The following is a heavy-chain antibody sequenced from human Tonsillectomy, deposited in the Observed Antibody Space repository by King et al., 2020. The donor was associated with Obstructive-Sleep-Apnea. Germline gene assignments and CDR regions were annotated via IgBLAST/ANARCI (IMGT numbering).Heavy chain of an antibody. J-gene: IGHJ4*02. CDR3: ARHVRGYSGYDYGYYFDY. Sequence: QLQESGPGLVKPSETLSLTCTVSGGSISSYYWSWIRQPPGKGLEWIGYLYYSGSTSYNPSLESRVTISVDTSKNQFSLKLSSVTAADTAAYYCARHVRGYSGYDYGYYFDYWGQGTLVTVSS. D-gene: IGHD5-12*01. CDR1: GGSISSYY. CDR2: LYYSGST. V-gene: IGHV4-59*08.